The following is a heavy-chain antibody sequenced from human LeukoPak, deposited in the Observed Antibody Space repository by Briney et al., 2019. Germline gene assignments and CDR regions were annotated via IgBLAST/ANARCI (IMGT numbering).Heavy chain of an antibody. CDR3: ARELVAAAVPDY. J-gene: IGHJ4*02. Sequence: PGGSLRLSCAASGFTFSSYGMHWVRQAPGKGLEWVAVISYDGSNKYYADSVKGRFTISRDNSKNTLYLQMNSLRAEDTAVYYCARELVAAAVPDYWGQGTLVTVSS. D-gene: IGHD6-13*01. V-gene: IGHV3-30*03. CDR2: ISYDGSNK. CDR1: GFTFSSYG.